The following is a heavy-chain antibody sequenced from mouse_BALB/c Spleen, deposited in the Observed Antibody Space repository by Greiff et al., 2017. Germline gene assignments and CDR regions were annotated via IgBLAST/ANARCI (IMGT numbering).Heavy chain of an antibody. CDR1: GFTFSSFG. CDR3: ASPNDYYGFAY. CDR2: ISSGSSTI. D-gene: IGHD1-1*01. J-gene: IGHJ3*01. V-gene: IGHV5-17*02. Sequence: EVKLVESGGGLVQPGGSRKLSCAASGFTFSSFGMHWVRQAPEKGLEWVAYISSGSSTIYYADTVKGRFTISRDNPKNTLFLQMTSLRSEDTAMYYCASPNDYYGFAYWGQGTLVTVSA.